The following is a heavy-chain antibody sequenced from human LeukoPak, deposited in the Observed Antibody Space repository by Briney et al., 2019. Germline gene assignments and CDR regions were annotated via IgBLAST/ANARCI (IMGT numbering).Heavy chain of an antibody. CDR1: GVTLSNYA. D-gene: IGHD3-22*01. Sequence: GGSLRLSCVASGVTLSNYAMSWARQAPGKGLEWVSGISSSGSGGNTYYADSVKGRFTISRDNSKNTLYLQMSSLRVEDTAVYYCANEDSSGYYYWGQGTLVTVSS. CDR2: ISSSGSGGNT. V-gene: IGHV3-23*01. J-gene: IGHJ4*02. CDR3: ANEDSSGYYY.